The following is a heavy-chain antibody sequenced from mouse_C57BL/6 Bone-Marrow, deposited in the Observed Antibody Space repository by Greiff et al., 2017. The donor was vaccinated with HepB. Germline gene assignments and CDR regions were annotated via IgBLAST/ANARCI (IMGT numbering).Heavy chain of an antibody. CDR1: GYSITSGYY. CDR2: ISYDGSN. CDR3: AKISYDYERVPY. V-gene: IGHV3-6*01. Sequence: EVQLQESGPGLVKPSQSLSLTCSVTGYSITSGYYWNWIRQFPGNKLEWMGYISYDGSNNYNPSLKNRISITRDTSKNQFFLKLNSVTTEDTATYYCAKISYDYERVPYWGQGTLVTVSA. J-gene: IGHJ3*01. D-gene: IGHD2-4*01.